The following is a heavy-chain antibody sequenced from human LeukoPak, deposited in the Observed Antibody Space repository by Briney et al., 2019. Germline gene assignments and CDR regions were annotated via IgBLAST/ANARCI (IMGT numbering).Heavy chain of an antibody. Sequence: GGSLRLSCAASGFTFSSYSMNWVRKAPEQGLEWVSSISSSSSYIYYADSMKGRFTISRDNAKNSLYLQINRLRAEDTAVYCCAIDTYDRSGADAFDIWGQGTMFTVSS. CDR3: AIDTYDRSGADAFDI. J-gene: IGHJ3*02. CDR1: GFTFSSYS. D-gene: IGHD3-22*01. CDR2: ISSSSSYI. V-gene: IGHV3-21*01.